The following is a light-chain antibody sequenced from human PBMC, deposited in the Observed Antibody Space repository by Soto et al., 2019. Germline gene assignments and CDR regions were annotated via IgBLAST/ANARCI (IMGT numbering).Light chain of an antibody. V-gene: IGLV2-14*01. Sequence: QSALTQPASVSGSPGQSITISCTGTSSDVGAYNYVSWYQHHPGKAPKLIIYEVSNRPSGLSNRFSGSKSGNTASLTISGHQAEDEADYYCSSYTSSSTFVFGTGTKVTVL. J-gene: IGLJ1*01. CDR2: EVS. CDR1: SSDVGAYNY. CDR3: SSYTSSSTFV.